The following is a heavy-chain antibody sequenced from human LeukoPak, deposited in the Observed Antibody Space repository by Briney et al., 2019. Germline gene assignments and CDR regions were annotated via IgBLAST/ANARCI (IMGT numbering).Heavy chain of an antibody. CDR2: ISGSGGST. Sequence: PGGSLRLSCAPSGFTFSNYAMNWVRQAPGKGLEWVSAISGSGGSTYYADSVKGRFTISRDNSKNPLYLQMNTLRAEDTAVYYCAKDLATHYDILTAYYTFDYWGQGTLVTVPS. D-gene: IGHD3-9*01. CDR3: AKDLATHYDILTAYYTFDY. J-gene: IGHJ4*02. V-gene: IGHV3-23*01. CDR1: GFTFSNYA.